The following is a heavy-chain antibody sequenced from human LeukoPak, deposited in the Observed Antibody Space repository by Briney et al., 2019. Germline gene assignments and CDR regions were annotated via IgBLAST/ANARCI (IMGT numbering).Heavy chain of an antibody. CDR2: FDPEDGET. J-gene: IGHJ4*02. V-gene: IGHV1-24*01. CDR1: GYTLTELS. Sequence: GASVRVSCKVSGYTLTELSMHWVRQAPGKGLEWMGGFDPEDGETIYAQKFQGRVTMTEDTSTDTAYMELSGLRSEDTAVYYCATDLSTVGATPWGQGTLVTVSS. D-gene: IGHD1-26*01. CDR3: ATDLSTVGATP.